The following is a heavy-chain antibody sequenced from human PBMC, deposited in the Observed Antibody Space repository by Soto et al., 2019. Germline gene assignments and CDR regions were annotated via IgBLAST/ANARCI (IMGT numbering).Heavy chain of an antibody. D-gene: IGHD5-18*01. CDR2: IIPIFGTA. Sequence: QVQLVQSGAEVKKPGSSVKVSCKASGGTFSSYAISWVRQAPGQGLEWMGGIIPIFGTANYAQKFQGRVTITADESTSTAYMGLSSLRSEDTAVYYCARDRDTAMVPGWFDPWGQGTLVTVSS. CDR1: GGTFSSYA. V-gene: IGHV1-69*12. CDR3: ARDRDTAMVPGWFDP. J-gene: IGHJ5*02.